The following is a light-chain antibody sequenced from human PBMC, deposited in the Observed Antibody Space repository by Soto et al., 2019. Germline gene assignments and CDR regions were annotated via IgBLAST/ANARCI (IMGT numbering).Light chain of an antibody. V-gene: IGLV2-18*02. CDR3: TSYTTRNTVV. CDR1: TSDVGAYNR. CDR2: EVK. J-gene: IGLJ2*01. Sequence: QSALTQPPSVSGSPGQSVTISCSGTTSDVGAYNRVSWYQQPPGTSPKLIIYEVKNRPSGVPDRFSGSKSGNTASLTISGLQAEDEGDYYCTSYTTRNTVVFGGGTKLTVL.